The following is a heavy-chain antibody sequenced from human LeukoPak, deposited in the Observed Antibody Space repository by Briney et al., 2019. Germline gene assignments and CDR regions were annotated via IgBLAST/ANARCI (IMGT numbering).Heavy chain of an antibody. CDR3: AKGGSGYSSQFDY. D-gene: IGHD3-3*01. CDR1: GFTFSSYA. J-gene: IGHJ4*02. V-gene: IGHV3-23*01. CDR2: ISGSAGAT. Sequence: GGSLRLSCAASGFTFSSYAMSWVRQAPGKGLEWVSSISGSAGATYYADSLKGRFTISRDNSENTLYLQMNSLRAEDTAIYDCAKGGSGYSSQFDYWGQGTLVTVSS.